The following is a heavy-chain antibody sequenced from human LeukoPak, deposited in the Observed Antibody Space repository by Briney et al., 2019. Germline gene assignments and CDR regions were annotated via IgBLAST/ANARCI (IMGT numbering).Heavy chain of an antibody. V-gene: IGHV3-53*01. J-gene: IGHJ4*02. Sequence: GGSLRLSCAASGFTVSSNYMSWVRQAPGKGLEWVSVIYSGGSTYYADSVKGRFTISRDNSKNTLYLQMNSLRAEDTAVYYCARAHDYGDYGLGAIDYWGQGTLVTVSS. D-gene: IGHD4-17*01. CDR1: GFTVSSNY. CDR3: ARAHDYGDYGLGAIDY. CDR2: IYSGGST.